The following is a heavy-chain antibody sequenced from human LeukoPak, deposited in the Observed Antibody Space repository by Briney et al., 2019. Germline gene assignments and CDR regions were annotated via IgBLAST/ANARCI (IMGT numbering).Heavy chain of an antibody. CDR3: ARGYGDSPMGEFSDY. D-gene: IGHD4-17*01. CDR2: IGAGGSKT. J-gene: IGHJ4*02. V-gene: IGHV3-23*01. CDR1: GFTFSSFA. Sequence: GGSLRLSCAASGFTFSSFAMSWVRQAPGKGLEWVSIIGAGGSKTYYADSVKGRFTISRDNSKNTLYLQMNSLRAEDTAVYYCARGYGDSPMGEFSDYWGQGTLVTVSS.